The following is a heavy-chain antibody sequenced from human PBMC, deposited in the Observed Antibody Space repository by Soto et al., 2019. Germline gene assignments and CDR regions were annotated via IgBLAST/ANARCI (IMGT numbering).Heavy chain of an antibody. CDR1: GFTFEDYA. V-gene: IGHV3-9*01. D-gene: IGHD1-7*01. CDR2: ISWNSGSI. CDR3: AKGGYNWNSYLHY. Sequence: EMQLVESGGGLVQPGRSLRLSCAASGFTFEDYAMHWVRQAPGKGLEWVSGISWNSGSIGYADSVKGRFTISRDNAKNSLYLQMNSLRAEDTALYYCAKGGYNWNSYLHYWGQGTLVTVSS. J-gene: IGHJ4*02.